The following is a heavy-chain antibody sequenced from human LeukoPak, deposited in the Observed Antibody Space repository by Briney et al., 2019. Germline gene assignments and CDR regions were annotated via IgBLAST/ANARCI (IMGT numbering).Heavy chain of an antibody. Sequence: GGSLRLSCAASGFTFSDYYMSWIRQAPGKGLEWVSYISSSGSTIYYADSVKGRFTISRDNVKNSLYLQMNSLRAEDTAVYYCARDIAMVLSYYYYYMDVWGKGTTVTISS. CDR1: GFTFSDYY. CDR3: ARDIAMVLSYYYYYMDV. D-gene: IGHD5-18*01. V-gene: IGHV3-11*01. J-gene: IGHJ6*03. CDR2: ISSSGSTI.